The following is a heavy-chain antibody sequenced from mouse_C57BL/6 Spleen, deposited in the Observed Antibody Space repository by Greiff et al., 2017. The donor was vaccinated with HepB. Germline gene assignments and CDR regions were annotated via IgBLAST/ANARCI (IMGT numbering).Heavy chain of an antibody. CDR3: TTWEYGSRPYAMDY. CDR1: GFNIKDYY. D-gene: IGHD1-1*01. J-gene: IGHJ4*01. CDR2: IDPEDGDT. V-gene: IGHV14-1*01. Sequence: EVQLQQSGAELVRPGASVKLSCTASGFNIKDYYMHWVKQRPEQGLEWIGRIDPEDGDTEYAPKFQGKATMTADTSSNTAYLQLSSLTSEDPAVYYCTTWEYGSRPYAMDYWGQGTSVTGSA.